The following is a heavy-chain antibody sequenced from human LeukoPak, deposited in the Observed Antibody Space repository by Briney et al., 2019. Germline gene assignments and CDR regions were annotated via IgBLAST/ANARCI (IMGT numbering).Heavy chain of an antibody. CDR3: ASGYYGSGSYLLNWFDP. CDR2: IYYSGST. D-gene: IGHD3-10*01. J-gene: IGHJ5*02. Sequence: SETLSLTCTVSGGSISSSSYYWGWIRQPPGKGLEWIGSIYYSGSTYYYPSLKSRVTISVDTSKNQFSLKLSSVTAADTAVYYCASGYYGSGSYLLNWFDPWGQGTLVTVSS. V-gene: IGHV4-39*01. CDR1: GGSISSSSYY.